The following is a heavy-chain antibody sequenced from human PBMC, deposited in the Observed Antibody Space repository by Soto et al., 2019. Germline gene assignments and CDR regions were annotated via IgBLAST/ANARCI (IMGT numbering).Heavy chain of an antibody. J-gene: IGHJ4*02. D-gene: IGHD6-25*01. CDR3: VREMWTRSGPQNFFDY. Sequence: ASVKVSCKASGYTFTSYAMHWVRQAPGQRLEWMGWINAANGNTQHSQKFQGRVAITRDTSASTAYMELSSLRSDGTAIYYCVREMWTRSGPQNFFDYWGLGALVTVSS. CDR2: INAANGNT. CDR1: GYTFTSYA. V-gene: IGHV1-3*01.